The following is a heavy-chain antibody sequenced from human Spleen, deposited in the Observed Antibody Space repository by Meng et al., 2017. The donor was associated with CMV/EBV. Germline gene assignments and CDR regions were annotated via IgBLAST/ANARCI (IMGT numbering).Heavy chain of an antibody. CDR2: IYYSGST. CDR1: GGSISSDGYY. D-gene: IGHD3-22*01. Sequence: SETLSLTCTVSGGSISSDGYYWSWIRQHPGKGLEYIGYIYYSGSTYYNPSLKSRVTISLDTSKNQFSLKMSSVTAADTAVYYCANWNYDSTGQGAFDIWGQGTMVTVSS. CDR3: ANWNYDSTGQGAFDI. V-gene: IGHV4-31*03. J-gene: IGHJ3*02.